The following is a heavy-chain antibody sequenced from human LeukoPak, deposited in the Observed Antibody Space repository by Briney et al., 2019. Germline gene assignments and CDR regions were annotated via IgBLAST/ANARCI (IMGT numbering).Heavy chain of an antibody. CDR2: INPNSGGT. D-gene: IGHD3-22*01. CDR3: ARALYYYDSSGYTADY. Sequence: GASVKVSCKASGYTFTGYYMHWVRQAPGQGLEWMGWINPNSGGTNYAQKFQGRVTMTRDTSISTAYMELSRLRSDDTAVYYCARALYYYDSSGYTADYWGQGTLVTVSS. V-gene: IGHV1-2*02. J-gene: IGHJ4*02. CDR1: GYTFTGYY.